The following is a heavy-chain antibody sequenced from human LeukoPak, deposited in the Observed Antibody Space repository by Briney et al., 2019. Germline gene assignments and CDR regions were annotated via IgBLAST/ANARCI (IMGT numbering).Heavy chain of an antibody. CDR2: ICYSGST. CDR1: GDSISSYC. CDR3: ARRRVEAAAITEDNWFDT. V-gene: IGHV4-59*08. Sequence: SETLSLTCTVSGDSISSYCWSWIRQPPGKGLDWIASICYSGSTNYNPSLRSRLTISLDTSENQFSLRLSSVTAADTAVYFCARRRVEAAAITEDNWFDTWGQGTLVTVSS. D-gene: IGHD5-24*01. J-gene: IGHJ5*02.